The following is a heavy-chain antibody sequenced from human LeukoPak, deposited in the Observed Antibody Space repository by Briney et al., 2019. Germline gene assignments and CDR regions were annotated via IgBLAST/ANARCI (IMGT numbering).Heavy chain of an antibody. CDR2: IYYSGST. D-gene: IGHD3-22*01. Sequence: SETLSLTCTVSGGSISSYYWSWIRQPPGKGLEWIGYIYYSGSTNYNPSLKSRVTISVDTSKNQFSLKLSSVTAADTAVYYCARVVVDTGYYYYGMDVWGQGTTVTVSS. CDR1: GGSISSYY. CDR3: ARVVVDTGYYYYGMDV. V-gene: IGHV4-59*01. J-gene: IGHJ6*02.